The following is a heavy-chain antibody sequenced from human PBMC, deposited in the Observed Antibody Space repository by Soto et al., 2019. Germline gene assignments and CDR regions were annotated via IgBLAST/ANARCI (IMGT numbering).Heavy chain of an antibody. CDR2: ISDSDGST. Sequence: EVQLLESGGGLVQPGGSLTLSCAASGFTFSTYAMTWVRQAPGKGLEWVSTISDSDGSTYYADSVKGRFTISRDNSKNMVYRQRNSLRAEDSAVYDCAKEVEGGWYYFDYWGQGTLVTVSS. J-gene: IGHJ4*02. V-gene: IGHV3-23*01. D-gene: IGHD2-15*01. CDR1: GFTFSTYA. CDR3: AKEVEGGWYYFDY.